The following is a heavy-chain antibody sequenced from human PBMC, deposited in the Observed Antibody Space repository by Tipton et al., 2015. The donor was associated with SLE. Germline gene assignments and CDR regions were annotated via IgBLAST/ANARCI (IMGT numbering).Heavy chain of an antibody. CDR1: GYTFTSYY. V-gene: IGHV1-69*13. Sequence: QLVQSGPEVKKPGASVKLSCKASGYTFTSYYIHWVRQAPGQGLEWMGGIIPILGTANYAQRFQGRVTITADESTSTAYMELSSLRSDDTAVYYCARGHIVASYFDYWGQGTLVTVSS. CDR2: IIPILGTA. J-gene: IGHJ4*02. D-gene: IGHD5-12*01. CDR3: ARGHIVASYFDY.